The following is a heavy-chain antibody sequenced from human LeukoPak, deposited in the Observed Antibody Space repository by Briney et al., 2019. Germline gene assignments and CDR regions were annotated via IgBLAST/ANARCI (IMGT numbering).Heavy chain of an antibody. CDR1: GDPMSSSF. V-gene: IGHV4-4*07. CDR3: ARVPAGCGGTCPFDF. CDR2: IYTSGRI. Sequence: SETLSLTCRVSGDPMSSSFWSWIRQPAGKGLEWMGRIYTSGRINHNPSLKSRVTLSLDTSKKQFSLKLTSVTAADTAVYYCARVPAGCGGTCPFDFWGQGTLVTVSS. D-gene: IGHD1-14*01. J-gene: IGHJ4*02.